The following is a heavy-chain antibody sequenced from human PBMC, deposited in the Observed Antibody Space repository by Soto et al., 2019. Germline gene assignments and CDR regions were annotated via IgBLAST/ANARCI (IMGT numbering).Heavy chain of an antibody. CDR3: ARGYSYGYWNGYYFDY. V-gene: IGHV1-69*01. CDR1: GGTFSSYA. CDR2: IIPIFGTA. Sequence: QVQLVQSGAEVKKPGSSVKVSCKASGGTFSSYAISWVRQAPGQGLEWMGGIIPIFGTANYAQKFQGRVTITADESTSTAYMELSRLRSEDTAVYYCARGYSYGYWNGYYFDYWGQGTLVTSPQ. J-gene: IGHJ4*02. D-gene: IGHD5-18*01.